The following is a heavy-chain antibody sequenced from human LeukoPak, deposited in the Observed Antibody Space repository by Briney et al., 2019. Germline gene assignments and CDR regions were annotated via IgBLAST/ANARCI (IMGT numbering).Heavy chain of an antibody. V-gene: IGHV3-23*01. Sequence: PGGSLRLSCAASGFTFSSYAMSWVRQAPGKGLEWGSAIRGSGGSTYYADSVKGRFTISRDNSKNTLYLQMNSLRAEDTAVYYCARIMESYDSSGYYYLGWFDPWGQGTLVTVSS. D-gene: IGHD3-22*01. J-gene: IGHJ5*02. CDR2: IRGSGGST. CDR3: ARIMESYDSSGYYYLGWFDP. CDR1: GFTFSSYA.